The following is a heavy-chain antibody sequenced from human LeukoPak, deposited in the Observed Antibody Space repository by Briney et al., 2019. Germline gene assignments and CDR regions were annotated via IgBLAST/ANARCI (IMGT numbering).Heavy chain of an antibody. J-gene: IGHJ6*02. CDR1: GFTFSDHY. CDR3: ARGGTGAVAGHYYYYGMDV. Sequence: GGSLRLSCAASGFTFSDHYMDWVRQAPGKGLEWVGRTRNKADSYTTEYAASVKGRFTISRDDSKNSLYLQMNSLKTEDTAVYYCARGGTGAVAGHYYYYGMDVWGQGTTVTVSS. CDR2: TRNKADSYTT. V-gene: IGHV3-72*01. D-gene: IGHD6-19*01.